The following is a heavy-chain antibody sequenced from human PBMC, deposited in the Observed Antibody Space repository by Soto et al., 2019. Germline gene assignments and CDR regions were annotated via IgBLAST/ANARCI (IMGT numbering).Heavy chain of an antibody. CDR3: TRGVSVYYRYCSGGSCYNFEY. Sequence: PGGSLRLSCTASGFTFGDYAMSWFRQAPGKGLEWVGFIRSKAYGGTTEYAASVKGRFTISRDDSKSIAYLQMNSLKTEDTAVYYCTRGVSVYYRYCSGGSCYNFEYWGQGTLVTVSS. J-gene: IGHJ4*02. CDR1: GFTFGDYA. D-gene: IGHD2-15*01. CDR2: IRSKAYGGTT. V-gene: IGHV3-49*03.